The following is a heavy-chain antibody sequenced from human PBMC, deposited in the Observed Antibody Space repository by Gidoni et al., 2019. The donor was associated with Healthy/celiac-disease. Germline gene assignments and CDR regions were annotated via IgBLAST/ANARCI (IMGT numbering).Heavy chain of an antibody. CDR2: INHRGST. D-gene: IGHD3-10*01. CDR3: ARDGWGTYGSGSYYPRRAFDY. CDR1: GGSFSGSY. V-gene: IGHV4-34*01. Sequence: QVQLQQWGAGLLKPSETLSLPCAVYGGSFSGSYWRWIRQPPGKGLEWIWEINHRGSTNYDPSRKSRVTISVDTSKNQFSLKLSSVTAADTAVYYCARDGWGTYGSGSYYPRRAFDYWGQGTLVTVSS. J-gene: IGHJ4*02.